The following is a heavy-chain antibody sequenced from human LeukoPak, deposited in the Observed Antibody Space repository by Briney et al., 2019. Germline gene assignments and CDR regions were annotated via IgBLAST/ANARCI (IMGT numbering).Heavy chain of an antibody. V-gene: IGHV4-31*03. CDR3: ARASWLRLEYNWFDP. Sequence: SETLSLTCTVSGGSISSGGYYWSRIRQHPGKGLEWIGYIYYSGSTYYNPSLKSRVTISVDTSKNQFSLKLSSVTAADTAVYYCARASWLRLEYNWFDPWGQGTLVTVSS. D-gene: IGHD5-12*01. CDR2: IYYSGST. J-gene: IGHJ5*02. CDR1: GGSISSGGYY.